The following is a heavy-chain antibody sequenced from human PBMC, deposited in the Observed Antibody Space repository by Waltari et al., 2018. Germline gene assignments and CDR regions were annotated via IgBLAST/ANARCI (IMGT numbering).Heavy chain of an antibody. CDR3: ATVGGIAAAYDY. Sequence: QLQLQESGPGLVKPSETLSLNCTVSGGSISSSSYYWGWIRQPPGKGLEWIGSIYYSGRTYYNPSLKSRVTISVDTSKNQFSLKLSSVTAADTAVYYCATVGGIAAAYDYWGQGTLVTVSS. D-gene: IGHD6-13*01. V-gene: IGHV4-39*01. J-gene: IGHJ4*02. CDR1: GGSISSSSYY. CDR2: IYYSGRT.